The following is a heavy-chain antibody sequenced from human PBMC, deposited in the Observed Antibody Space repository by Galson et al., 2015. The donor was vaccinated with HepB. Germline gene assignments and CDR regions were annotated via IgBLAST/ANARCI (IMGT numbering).Heavy chain of an antibody. Sequence: SLRLSCAASGFTFSSYWMTWLRQAPGKGLEWVANIHQVGSEKYYVDSVKGRFTISRDNAKNSLYLQMNNLRADDTALYFCARDYGDNIHLFDSWGQGTLVTVSS. CDR1: GFTFSSYW. V-gene: IGHV3-7*04. D-gene: IGHD4-17*01. CDR3: ARDYGDNIHLFDS. CDR2: IHQVGSEK. J-gene: IGHJ4*02.